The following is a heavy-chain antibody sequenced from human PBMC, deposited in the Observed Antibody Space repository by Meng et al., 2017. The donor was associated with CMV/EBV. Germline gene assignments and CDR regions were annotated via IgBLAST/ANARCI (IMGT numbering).Heavy chain of an antibody. CDR2: INPNSGGT. V-gene: IGHV1-2*02. J-gene: IGHJ4*02. Sequence: ASVKVSCKASGYTFTGYYMHCVRQAPGQGLEWMGWINPNSGGTNYAQKFQGRVTMTRDTSISTAYMELSRLRSDDTAVYYCARVESAQLGTPPYDYWGQGTLVTVSS. CDR1: GYTFTGYY. CDR3: ARVESAQLGTPPYDY. D-gene: IGHD7-27*01.